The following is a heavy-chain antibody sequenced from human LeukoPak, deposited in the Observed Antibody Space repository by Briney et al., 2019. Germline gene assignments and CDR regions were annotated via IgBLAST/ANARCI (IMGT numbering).Heavy chain of an antibody. D-gene: IGHD5-24*01. CDR3: TSRPAVEMATVGDY. Sequence: GGSLRLSCAASGFNFSGSAMHWVRQASGKGLEWVGRIRSKANSYATAYAAPVSGRFTISRDNSKNTAYLQMNSLITEDTAVYYCTSRPAVEMATVGDYWGQGTLVTVSS. J-gene: IGHJ4*02. CDR2: IRSKANSYAT. CDR1: GFNFSGSA. V-gene: IGHV3-73*01.